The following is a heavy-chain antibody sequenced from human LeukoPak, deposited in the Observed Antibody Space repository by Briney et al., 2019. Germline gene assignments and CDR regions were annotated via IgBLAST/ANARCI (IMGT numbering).Heavy chain of an antibody. J-gene: IGHJ4*02. Sequence: PSETLSLTCTVSGGSSSRFNSYWGWIRQPPGKGLEWIGSLYYSGSPYYNPSLKSRVTISVDTSKNHFSLKLNSVTAADTAVYYCARRLKTAVAEYYFDYWGQGTLVTVSS. V-gene: IGHV4-39*02. CDR2: LYYSGSP. CDR1: GGSSSRFNSY. CDR3: ARRLKTAVAEYYFDY. D-gene: IGHD6-19*01.